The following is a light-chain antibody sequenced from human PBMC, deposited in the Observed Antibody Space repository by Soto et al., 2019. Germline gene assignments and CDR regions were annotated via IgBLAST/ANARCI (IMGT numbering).Light chain of an antibody. Sequence: EIVLTQSPGTLSLSPGERATLSCRASQSVSSSYLAWYQQKPGQAPRLLIYGASSRATGIQDRFSGTGSGTPFNLTISIPQPEDFPEYYCQQYGSSPHTFGQGTKLQIK. J-gene: IGKJ2*01. CDR3: QQYGSSPHT. CDR1: QSVSSSY. V-gene: IGKV3-20*01. CDR2: GAS.